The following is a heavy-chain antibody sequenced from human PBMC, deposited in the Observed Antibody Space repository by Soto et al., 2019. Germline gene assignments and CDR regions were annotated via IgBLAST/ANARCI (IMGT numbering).Heavy chain of an antibody. CDR1: GYSFTSYW. D-gene: IGHD6-19*01. Sequence: GESLKISCKGSGYSFTSYWIGWVRQMPGKGLEWMGIIYPGDSDTRYSPSFQGQVTISADKSISTAYLQWSSLKASDTAMYYCARRIAVADRAVDAFDIWGQGTMVTVSS. V-gene: IGHV5-51*01. CDR3: ARRIAVADRAVDAFDI. CDR2: IYPGDSDT. J-gene: IGHJ3*02.